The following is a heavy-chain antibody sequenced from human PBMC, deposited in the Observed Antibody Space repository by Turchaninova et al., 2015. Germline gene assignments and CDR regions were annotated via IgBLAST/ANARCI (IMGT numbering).Heavy chain of an antibody. V-gene: IGHV4-34*01. CDR2: INHSGST. CDR3: ARGRGSSYGSWFDP. D-gene: IGHD5-18*01. CDR1: GGSFSGYY. J-gene: IGHJ5*02. Sequence: QVQLQQLGAGLLKPSETLSFTCAVYGGSFSGYYWSWIRQPPGKGVEWIGEINHSGSTNYNPSLKSRVTISVDTSKNQFSLKLSSVTAADTAVYYCARGRGSSYGSWFDPWGQGTLVTVSS.